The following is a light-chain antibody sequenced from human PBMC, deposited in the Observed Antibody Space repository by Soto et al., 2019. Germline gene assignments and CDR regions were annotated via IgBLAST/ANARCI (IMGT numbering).Light chain of an antibody. J-gene: IGKJ1*01. Sequence: DIQMTQSPSALSASVGDRVTITCRASQSITTYLNWYQQKPGKAPKLLIYAASSLQSGVPSRFRGSGSGTHFTLTITSLQPEDFATYSCQQSYYIPWTFGQGTKVEI. CDR2: AAS. CDR1: QSITTY. CDR3: QQSYYIPWT. V-gene: IGKV1-39*01.